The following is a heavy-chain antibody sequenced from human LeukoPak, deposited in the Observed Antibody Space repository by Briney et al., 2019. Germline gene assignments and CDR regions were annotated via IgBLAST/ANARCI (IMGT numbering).Heavy chain of an antibody. J-gene: IGHJ6*02. V-gene: IGHV4-59*01. Sequence: SETLSLTCTVSGGSISSYYWSWIRQTPGKGLEWVGYIYYSGTTNYNPSLRSRVAISLDTSKNQFSLKLSSVTAADTAVYYCAREMGVVTAHGIDVWGQGTTVTVSS. D-gene: IGHD4-23*01. CDR1: GGSISSYY. CDR2: IYYSGTT. CDR3: AREMGVVTAHGIDV.